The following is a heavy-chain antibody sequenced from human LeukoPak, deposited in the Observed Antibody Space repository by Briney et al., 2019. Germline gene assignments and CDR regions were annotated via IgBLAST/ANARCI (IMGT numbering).Heavy chain of an antibody. V-gene: IGHV1-69*01. D-gene: IGHD6-13*01. Sequence: SVKVSCKASGGTFSSYAISWVRQAPGQGLEWMGGIIPIFGTANYAQKFQGRVTITADESTSTAYMELSSLKASDTAMYYCARHGLGQLVPQPYYYMDVWGKGTTVTVSS. CDR1: GGTFSSYA. CDR2: IIPIFGTA. J-gene: IGHJ6*03. CDR3: ARHGLGQLVPQPYYYMDV.